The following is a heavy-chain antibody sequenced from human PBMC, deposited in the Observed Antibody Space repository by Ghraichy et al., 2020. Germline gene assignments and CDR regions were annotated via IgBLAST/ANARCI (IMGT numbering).Heavy chain of an antibody. CDR1: GFTFSSYA. D-gene: IGHD3-3*01. CDR2: ISDDGNTK. Sequence: GGSLRLSCAASGFTFSSYALHWVRQAPGKGVEWVAVISDDGNTKFYADSVKGRFTTSRDNSKNTLYLQMNSLRPEDTGVYYCARRRVGMNLLDAFGIWGPGTMVAVSS. CDR3: ARRRVGMNLLDAFGI. V-gene: IGHV3-30-3*01. J-gene: IGHJ3*02.